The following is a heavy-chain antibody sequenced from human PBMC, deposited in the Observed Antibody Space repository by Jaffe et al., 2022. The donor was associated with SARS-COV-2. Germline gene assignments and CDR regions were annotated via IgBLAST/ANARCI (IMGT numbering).Heavy chain of an antibody. CDR3: AALRQYSSSWYPNYYYYYYMDV. V-gene: IGHV1-8*01. CDR2: MNPNSGNT. J-gene: IGHJ6*03. Sequence: QVQLVQSGAEVKKPGASVKVSCKASGYTFTSYDINWVRQATGQGLEWMGWMNPNSGNTGYAQKFQGRVTMTRNTSISTAYMELSSLRSEDTAVYYCAALRQYSSSWYPNYYYYYYMDVWGKGTTVTVSS. D-gene: IGHD6-13*01. CDR1: GYTFTSYD.